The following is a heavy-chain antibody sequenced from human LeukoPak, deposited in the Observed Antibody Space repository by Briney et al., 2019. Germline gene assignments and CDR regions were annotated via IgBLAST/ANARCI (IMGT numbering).Heavy chain of an antibody. CDR3: ARGGTGARDKYFSNYYYGMDV. CDR2: INHSGST. V-gene: IGHV4-34*01. CDR1: GGSFSGYY. J-gene: IGHJ6*02. D-gene: IGHD3-3*01. Sequence: PSETLCLTCAVYGGSFSGYYWSWIRQPPGKGLEWIGEINHSGSTNYNPSLKSRVTISVDTCKNQFSLKLSSVTAADTAVYYCARGGTGARDKYFSNYYYGMDVWGQGTTVTVSS.